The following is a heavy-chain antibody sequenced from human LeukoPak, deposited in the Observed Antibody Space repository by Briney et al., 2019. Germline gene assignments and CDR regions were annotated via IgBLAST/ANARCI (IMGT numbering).Heavy chain of an antibody. CDR2: ITGLGTKT. V-gene: IGHV3-23*01. CDR3: AESGGSGNYAYYYYYMDV. Sequence: GGSLRLSCAASGFTFSSYAMTWVRQAPGKGLEWVSVITGLGTKTYYADSVRGRFTISRDNSKNTLYLQINSLRAEDTAVYYCAESGGSGNYAYYYYYMDVWGQGTLVTVSS. J-gene: IGHJ6*02. D-gene: IGHD3-10*01. CDR1: GFTFSSYA.